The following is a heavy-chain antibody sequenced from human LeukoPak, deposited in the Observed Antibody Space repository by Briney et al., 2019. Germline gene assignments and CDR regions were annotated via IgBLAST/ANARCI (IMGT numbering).Heavy chain of an antibody. Sequence: PGESLKISRKGSGYSFTSYWIGLVRQMPGKGLEWMGIIYPGDSDTRYSPSFQGQVTISADKSISTAYLQWSSLKASDTAMYYCARLGADIVVVPAASYFDYWGQGTLVTVSS. D-gene: IGHD2-2*01. CDR1: GYSFTSYW. V-gene: IGHV5-51*01. CDR3: ARLGADIVVVPAASYFDY. CDR2: IYPGDSDT. J-gene: IGHJ4*02.